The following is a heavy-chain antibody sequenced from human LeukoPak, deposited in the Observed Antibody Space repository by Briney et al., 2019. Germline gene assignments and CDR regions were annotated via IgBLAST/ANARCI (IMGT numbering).Heavy chain of an antibody. Sequence: PGGSLRLSCAASGLTFSSYAMHWVRQAPGKGLEWVAVISYDGSNKYYADSVKGRFTISRDNSKNTLYLQMNSLRAEDTAVYYCARVIGTGYSSGWPVYYWGQGTLVTVSS. V-gene: IGHV3-30*04. J-gene: IGHJ4*02. CDR2: ISYDGSNK. CDR3: ARVIGTGYSSGWPVYY. D-gene: IGHD6-19*01. CDR1: GLTFSSYA.